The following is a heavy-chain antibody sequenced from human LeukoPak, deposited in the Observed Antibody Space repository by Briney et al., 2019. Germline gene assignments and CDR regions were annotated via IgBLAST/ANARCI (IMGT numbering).Heavy chain of an antibody. CDR2: IDHSATT. Sequence: PSETLSLTCAVSGYSISSGYYWGWIRRPPGQGLEWIGTIDHSATTYYSSSLKSRVTMSVDTSKNQFSLNLRSVTAADTAFYHCARNGGYGKFDSWGQGALVTVSS. V-gene: IGHV4-38-2*01. D-gene: IGHD1-26*01. CDR1: GYSISSGYY. CDR3: ARNGGYGKFDS. J-gene: IGHJ4*02.